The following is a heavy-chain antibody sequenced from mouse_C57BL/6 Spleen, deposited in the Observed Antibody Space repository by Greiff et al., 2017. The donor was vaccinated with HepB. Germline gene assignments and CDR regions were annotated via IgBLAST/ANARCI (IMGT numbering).Heavy chain of an antibody. CDR3: ARSYGSRYFDV. CDR1: GYTLTSYW. Sequence: QVQLQQPGAELVMPGASVKLSCKASGYTLTSYWMHWVKQRPGQGLEWIGEIDPSDSYTNYNQKFKGKSTLTVDKSSSTAYMQLSSLTSEDSAVYYCARSYGSRYFDVWGTGTTVTVSS. J-gene: IGHJ1*03. D-gene: IGHD1-1*01. CDR2: IDPSDSYT. V-gene: IGHV1-69*01.